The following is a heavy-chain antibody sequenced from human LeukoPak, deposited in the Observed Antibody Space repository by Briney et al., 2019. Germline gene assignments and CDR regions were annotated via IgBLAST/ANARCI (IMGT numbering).Heavy chain of an antibody. V-gene: IGHV3-23*01. CDR3: AKGASSSWYALGY. CDR2: ISVSGGKT. D-gene: IGHD6-13*01. Sequence: GGSLRLSCAASGFTFSSYVMNWVRQAPGKGLEWVSTISVSGGKTYYADSVKGRFTISRDDSKNTLYLQMNSLRAEDTAVYYCAKGASSSWYALGYWGQGTLVTVSS. J-gene: IGHJ4*02. CDR1: GFTFSSYV.